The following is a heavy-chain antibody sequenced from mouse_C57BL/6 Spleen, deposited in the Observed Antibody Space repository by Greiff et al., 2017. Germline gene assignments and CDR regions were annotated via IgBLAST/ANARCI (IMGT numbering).Heavy chain of an antibody. V-gene: IGHV1-61*01. CDR2: IYPSDSET. J-gene: IGHJ2*01. CDR1: GYTFTSYW. Sequence: VQLQQPGAELVRPGSSVKLSCKASGYTFTSYWMDWVKQRPGQGLEWIGNIYPSDSETHYNQKFKDKATLTVDKSSSTAYMQLSSLTSEDSAVYYCARDYYGYFDDWGQGTTLTVSS. D-gene: IGHD1-1*01. CDR3: ARDYYGYFDD.